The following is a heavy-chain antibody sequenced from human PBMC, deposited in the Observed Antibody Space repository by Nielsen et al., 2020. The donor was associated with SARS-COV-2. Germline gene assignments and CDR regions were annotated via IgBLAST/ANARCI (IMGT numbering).Heavy chain of an antibody. V-gene: IGHV3-48*03. Sequence: GESLKISCAASGFTFSSYEMNWVRQAPGKGLEWVSYISSSGSTIYYADSMKGRFTISRDNAKNSLYLQMNSLRAEDTAVYYCAREPHDYEGYYYYGMDVWGQGTTVTVSS. CDR2: ISSSGSTI. CDR1: GFTFSSYE. D-gene: IGHD4-17*01. CDR3: AREPHDYEGYYYYGMDV. J-gene: IGHJ6*02.